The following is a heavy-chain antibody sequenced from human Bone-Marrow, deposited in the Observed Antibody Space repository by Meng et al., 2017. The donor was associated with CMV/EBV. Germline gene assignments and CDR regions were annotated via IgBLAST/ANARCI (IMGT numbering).Heavy chain of an antibody. CDR2: INHSGST. J-gene: IGHJ1*01. V-gene: IGHV4-34*01. CDR3: GIAAAGGEYFQH. CDR1: GGSFSGYY. Sequence: SETLSLTCAVYGGSFSGYYWSWIRQPPGKGLEWIGEINHSGSTSYNPSRKSRVTISVVTAKNQSPQKLSSVSAADKAVYYCGIAAAGGEYFQHWGQGTLVTVSS. D-gene: IGHD6-13*01.